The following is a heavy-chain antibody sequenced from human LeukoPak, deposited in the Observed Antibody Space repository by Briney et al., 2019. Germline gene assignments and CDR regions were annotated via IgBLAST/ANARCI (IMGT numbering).Heavy chain of an antibody. CDR3: ARDKWGSATDAFDI. CDR1: GFTFSSYE. D-gene: IGHD7-27*01. Sequence: GGSLRLSCAASGFTFSSYEMNWVRHAPGKGLEWVSYISSSGSTIYYADSVKGRFTISRDNAKNSLYLQMNSLRAEDTAVYYCARDKWGSATDAFDIGGQGTMVTVSS. J-gene: IGHJ3*02. CDR2: ISSSGSTI. V-gene: IGHV3-48*03.